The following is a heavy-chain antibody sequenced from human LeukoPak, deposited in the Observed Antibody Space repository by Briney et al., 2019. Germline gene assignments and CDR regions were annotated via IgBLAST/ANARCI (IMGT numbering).Heavy chain of an antibody. CDR3: ARGSSGARELAAAGIRTLSDSDY. Sequence: GGSLRLSCAASGFTFSSYWMSWVRQAPGKGLEWVANIKQDGSEKYYVDSVKGRFTISRDNAKNSLYLQMNSLRAEDTAVYYCARGSSGARELAAAGIRTLSDSDYWGQGTLVTVSS. CDR1: GFTFSSYW. V-gene: IGHV3-7*01. CDR2: IKQDGSEK. J-gene: IGHJ4*02. D-gene: IGHD6-13*01.